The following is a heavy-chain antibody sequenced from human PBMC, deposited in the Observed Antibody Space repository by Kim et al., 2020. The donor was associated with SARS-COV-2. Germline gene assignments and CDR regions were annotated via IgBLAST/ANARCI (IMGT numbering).Heavy chain of an antibody. CDR1: GFTFDDYA. V-gene: IGHV3-9*01. J-gene: IGHJ6*02. CDR3: AKTTVPRNYYYYGLDV. Sequence: GGSLRLSCAASGFTFDDYAMHWVRQVPGKGLEWVSGISWNSGSIGYADSVKGRFTISRDKAKNSLYLQMNSLRAEDTALYYCAKTTVPRNYYYYGLDVWGQGTTVTVSS. CDR2: ISWNSGSI. D-gene: IGHD4-4*01.